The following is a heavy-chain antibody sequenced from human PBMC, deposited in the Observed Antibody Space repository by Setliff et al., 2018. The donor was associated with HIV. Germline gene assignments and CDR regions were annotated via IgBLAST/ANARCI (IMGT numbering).Heavy chain of an antibody. CDR3: ARPMAAAGPFDS. J-gene: IGHJ4*02. CDR1: KFIFSSYS. V-gene: IGHV3-7*01. CDR2: IKQDGSEK. D-gene: IGHD6-13*01. Sequence: PGGSLRLSCVASKFIFSSYSMSWVRQAPGKGLEWVANIKQDGSEKYYVDSVKGRFTISRDNAKNSLYLQMNSLRAEDTAVYYCARPMAAAGPFDSWGQGTLVTVSS.